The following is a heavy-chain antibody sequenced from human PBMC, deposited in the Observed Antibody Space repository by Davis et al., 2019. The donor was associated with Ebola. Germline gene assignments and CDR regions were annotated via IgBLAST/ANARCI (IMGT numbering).Heavy chain of an antibody. Sequence: ASVKVSCKSSGYTFTKFDISWVRQAPGQGLEWMGWISPYNGNTNYARKLQGRVTMTTDTSTGTAYMELTRLQSDDTAEYFCAKASYTGYSTDWGQGTLVTVSS. CDR1: GYTFTKFD. J-gene: IGHJ4*02. D-gene: IGHD6-13*01. CDR2: ISPYNGNT. V-gene: IGHV1-18*01. CDR3: AKASYTGYSTD.